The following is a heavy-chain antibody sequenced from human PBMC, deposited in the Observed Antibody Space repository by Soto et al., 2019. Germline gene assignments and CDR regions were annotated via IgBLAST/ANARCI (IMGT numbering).Heavy chain of an antibody. CDR1: GVSIGSYY. CDR2: IYYSGST. CDR3: ARVGVIAAANVYYYYMDV. J-gene: IGHJ6*03. Sequence: PSETLSLTCTVSGVSIGSYYWSWIRQPPGKGLEWIGYIYYSGSTNYNPSLKSRVTISVDTSKNQFSLKLSSVTAADTAVYYCARVGVIAAANVYYYYMDVWGKGTTVTVSS. D-gene: IGHD6-13*01. V-gene: IGHV4-59*01.